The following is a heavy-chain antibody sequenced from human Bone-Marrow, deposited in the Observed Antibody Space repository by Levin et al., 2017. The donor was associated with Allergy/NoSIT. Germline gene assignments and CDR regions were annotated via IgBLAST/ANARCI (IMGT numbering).Heavy chain of an antibody. CDR2: ISDSGDDT. CDR1: GFIFSGHA. Sequence: PGGSLRLSCAASGFIFSGHAMSWVRQAPGKGLEWVSGISDSGDDTYYADSVKGRFTNSRDSSKNTLYLQMNSLRAEDTAIYYCAKDHYSDYGYFDSWGQGTLVTVSS. CDR3: AKDHYSDYGYFDS. D-gene: IGHD4-11*01. V-gene: IGHV3-23*01. J-gene: IGHJ4*02.